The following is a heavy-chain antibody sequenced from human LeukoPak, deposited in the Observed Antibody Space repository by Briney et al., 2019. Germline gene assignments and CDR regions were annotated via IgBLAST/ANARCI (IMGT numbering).Heavy chain of an antibody. J-gene: IGHJ6*03. V-gene: IGHV3-20*04. D-gene: IGHD1-7*01. CDR1: GFTFDDYG. Sequence: GGSLRLSCAASGFTFDDYGMSWVRQAPGKGLEWVSGINWNGGSTGYADSVKGRFTISRDNAKNSLYLQMNSLRAEDTAVYYCARAPERNYGNYYYYYMDVWGKGTTVTVSS. CDR3: ARAPERNYGNYYYYYMDV. CDR2: INWNGGST.